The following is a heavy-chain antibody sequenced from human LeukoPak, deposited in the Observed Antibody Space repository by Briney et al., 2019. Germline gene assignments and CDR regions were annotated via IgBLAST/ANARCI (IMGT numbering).Heavy chain of an antibody. CDR3: ARGFGSGSYYPFDY. D-gene: IGHD3-10*01. CDR2: INHSGST. CDR1: GGPFSGYY. Sequence: SETLSLTCAVYGGPFSGYYWSWIRQPPGKGLEWIGEINHSGSTNYNPSLKSRVTISVDTSKNQFSLKLSSVTAADTAVYYCARGFGSGSYYPFDYWGQGTLVTVSS. V-gene: IGHV4-34*01. J-gene: IGHJ4*02.